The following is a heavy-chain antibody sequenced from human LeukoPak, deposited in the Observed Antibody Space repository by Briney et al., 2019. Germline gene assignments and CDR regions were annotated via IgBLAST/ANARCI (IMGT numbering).Heavy chain of an antibody. CDR2: IYYSGST. CDR3: ARDPAIYGCSDN. D-gene: IGHD5-12*01. CDR1: GGSLSSYY. V-gene: IGHV4-30-4*01. J-gene: IGHJ4*02. Sequence: SETLSLTCTVSGGSLSSYYWSWIRQPPGKGLEWIGYIYYSGSTYYNPSLKGRVTISVDTSKNQFSLKLSSVTAADTAVYYCARDPAIYGCSDNWSQATLVTVSS.